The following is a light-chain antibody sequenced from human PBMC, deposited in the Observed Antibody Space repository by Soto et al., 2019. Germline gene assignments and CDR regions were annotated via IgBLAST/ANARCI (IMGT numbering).Light chain of an antibody. V-gene: IGLV2-8*01. J-gene: IGLJ2*01. CDR3: SSYAGSNNVL. CDR2: EVS. Sequence: QSALTQPPSASGSPGQSVTISCTGTSSDVGDYNFVSWYQQHPGKAPKLMIYEVSKRPSGVPHRFSGSKSGNTASLTVSGLQAEDEADYYCSSYAGSNNVLFGGGTQLTVL. CDR1: SSDVGDYNF.